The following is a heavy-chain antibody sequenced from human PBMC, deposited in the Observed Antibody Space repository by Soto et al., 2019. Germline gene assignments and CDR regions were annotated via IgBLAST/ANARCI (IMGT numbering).Heavy chain of an antibody. CDR1: GYTFTSYD. Sequence: QVQLVQSGAEVKKPGASVKVSCKASGYTFTSYDINWVRQATGQGLEWMGWMNPNSGNTGYAQKFQGRVTMTRNTSISTAYMELSSLRSEATAVYYCARGGSVDTAMAYLFDPWGQGTLVTVSS. CDR2: MNPNSGNT. J-gene: IGHJ5*02. D-gene: IGHD5-18*01. V-gene: IGHV1-8*01. CDR3: ARGGSVDTAMAYLFDP.